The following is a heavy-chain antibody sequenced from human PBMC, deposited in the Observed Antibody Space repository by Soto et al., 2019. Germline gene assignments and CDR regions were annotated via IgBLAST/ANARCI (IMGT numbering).Heavy chain of an antibody. Sequence: EVQLVESGGGLVKPGGSLRLSCAASGFTFSSYSMNWVRQAPGKGLEWVSSISSSSSYIYYADSVKGRFTISRDNAKNSLCLQMNSLRAEDTAVYYCAVHRVFDDYGDYWGQGTLVTVSS. V-gene: IGHV3-21*01. J-gene: IGHJ4*02. D-gene: IGHD6-13*01. CDR3: AVHRVFDDYGDY. CDR1: GFTFSSYS. CDR2: ISSSSSYI.